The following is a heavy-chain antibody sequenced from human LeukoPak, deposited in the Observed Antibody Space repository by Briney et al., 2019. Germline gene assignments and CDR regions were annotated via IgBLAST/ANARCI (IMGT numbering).Heavy chain of an antibody. D-gene: IGHD3-22*01. CDR2: INAGNGNT. CDR3: ARGREWRHYDSSGYPNWFDP. CDR1: GYTFTSYA. J-gene: IGHJ5*02. V-gene: IGHV1-3*01. Sequence: ASVKVSCKASGYTFTSYAMHWVRRAPGQRLEWMGWINAGNGNTKYSQKFQGRVTITRDTSASTAYMELSSLRSEDTAVYYCARGREWRHYDSSGYPNWFDPWGQGTLVTVSS.